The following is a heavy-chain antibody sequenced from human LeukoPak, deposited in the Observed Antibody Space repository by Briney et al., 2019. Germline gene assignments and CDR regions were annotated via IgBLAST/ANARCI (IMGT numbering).Heavy chain of an antibody. Sequence: PSETLSLTCTVSGGSIRSSYYYWGWIRQPPGKGLEWIGSIYDSGSTYYNPSLKSRVTISVDRSKNQFSLKLSSVTAADTAVYYCARDRGHYYDSSGYAFDIWGQGTMVTVSS. V-gene: IGHV4-39*07. CDR1: GGSIRSSYYY. J-gene: IGHJ3*02. D-gene: IGHD3-22*01. CDR2: IYDSGST. CDR3: ARDRGHYYDSSGYAFDI.